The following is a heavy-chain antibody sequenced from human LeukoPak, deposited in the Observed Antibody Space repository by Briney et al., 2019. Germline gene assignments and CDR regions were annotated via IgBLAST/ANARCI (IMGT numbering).Heavy chain of an antibody. CDR1: GFTFSSYA. D-gene: IGHD3/OR15-3a*01. V-gene: IGHV3-23*01. CDR2: ISGNGETT. Sequence: GGSLRLSCAASGFTFSSYAMTWVRQAPGKGLEWVSVISGNGETTYYAGSVQGRFTISRDNSKNTLYLQLNSLRAEDTAVYYCAIETGLGFDYWGQGTLVTVSS. J-gene: IGHJ4*02. CDR3: AIETGLGFDY.